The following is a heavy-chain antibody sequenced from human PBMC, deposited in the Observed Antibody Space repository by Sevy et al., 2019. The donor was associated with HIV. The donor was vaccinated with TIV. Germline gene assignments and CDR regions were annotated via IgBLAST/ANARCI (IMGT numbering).Heavy chain of an antibody. D-gene: IGHD3-16*01. CDR1: GGNFGTYS. J-gene: IGHJ3*02. CDR3: ARDRDITFGGGDAFDI. CDR2: IIPIFHSS. Sequence: ASVKVSCKASGGNFGTYSLSWLRQVPGQGLEWMGVIIPIFHSSNYAQNFQGRVTITADESTSTAYMELSSLRPEDSAVYYCARDRDITFGGGDAFDIWGQGTMVTVSS. V-gene: IGHV1-69*13.